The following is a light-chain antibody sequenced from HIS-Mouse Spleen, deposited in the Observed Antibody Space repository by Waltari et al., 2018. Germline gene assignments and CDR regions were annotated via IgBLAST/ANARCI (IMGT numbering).Light chain of an antibody. J-gene: IGLJ2*01. Sequence: SYELTQPPSVSVSPGQTARITCSGEPFPKKSAYLYQQKSGQAPVLVIYEDSKRPSGIPERFSGSSSGTMATLTISGAQVEDEADYYCYSTDSSGNHRVFGGGTKLTVL. CDR1: PFPKKS. V-gene: IGLV3-10*01. CDR3: YSTDSSGNHRV. CDR2: EDS.